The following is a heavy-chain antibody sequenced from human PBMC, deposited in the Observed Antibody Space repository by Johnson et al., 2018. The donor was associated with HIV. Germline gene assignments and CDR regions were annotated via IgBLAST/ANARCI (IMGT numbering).Heavy chain of an antibody. CDR2: ISGSGGST. V-gene: IGHV3-23*04. D-gene: IGHD1-26*01. Sequence: VQLVESGGGLVQPGGSLRLSCAASGFTFSSYAMSWVRQAPGQGLEWVSAISGSGGSTYYAHSVKGRFTISRDNAKNSLYLTMNSLSATDTAVSSCARLKVGRSYGAYGAFDIWGQGTMVTVSS. CDR3: ARLKVGRSYGAYGAFDI. J-gene: IGHJ3*02. CDR1: GFTFSSYA.